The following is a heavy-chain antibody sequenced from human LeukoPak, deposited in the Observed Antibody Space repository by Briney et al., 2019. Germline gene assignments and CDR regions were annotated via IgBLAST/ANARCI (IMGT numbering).Heavy chain of an antibody. J-gene: IGHJ4*02. D-gene: IGHD1-26*01. CDR3: AEIGEQPSVWYYFDD. CDR2: INHSGST. V-gene: IGHV4-34*01. CDR1: GGSFSGYY. Sequence: SETLSLTCAVYGGSFSGYYWSWIRQPPGKGLEWIGEINHSGSTNYNPSLKSRVTISVDTSKNQFSLKLSSVTAADTAVYYRAEIGEQPSVWYYFDDWGQGTLVTVSS.